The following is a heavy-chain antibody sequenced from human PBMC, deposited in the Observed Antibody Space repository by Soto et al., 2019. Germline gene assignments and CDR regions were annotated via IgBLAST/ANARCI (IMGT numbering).Heavy chain of an antibody. CDR2: INHSGST. J-gene: IGHJ5*02. D-gene: IGHD6-19*01. Sequence: SETLSLTCAVYGGSFSGYYWSWIRQPPGKGLEWIGEINHSGSTNYNPSLKSRVTISVDTSKNQFSLKLSSVTAADTAVYYCARLTAVAGIGWFDPWSQRTLVTVSS. V-gene: IGHV4-34*01. CDR1: GGSFSGYY. CDR3: ARLTAVAGIGWFDP.